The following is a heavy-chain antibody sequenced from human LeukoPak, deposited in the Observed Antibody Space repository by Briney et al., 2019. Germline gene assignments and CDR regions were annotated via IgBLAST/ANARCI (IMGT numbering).Heavy chain of an antibody. V-gene: IGHV4-59*01. CDR2: ISYSGST. CDR3: ARGIAAASSLNWFDP. Sequence: SETLSLTCTVSGGSISSYYWSWIRQPPGKGVEWIGYISYSGSTNYNPSLKSRVTISVDTSKNQFSLKLSSVTAADTAVYYCARGIAAASSLNWFDPWGQGTLVTVSS. CDR1: GGSISSYY. J-gene: IGHJ5*02. D-gene: IGHD6-13*01.